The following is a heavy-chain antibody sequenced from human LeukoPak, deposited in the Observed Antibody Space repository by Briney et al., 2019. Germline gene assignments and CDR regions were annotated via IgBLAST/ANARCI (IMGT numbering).Heavy chain of an antibody. D-gene: IGHD6-19*01. CDR1: GGSISSYY. CDR3: ARDSSGWYEGYYYYGMDV. V-gene: IGHV4-59*01. CDR2: IYYSGST. J-gene: IGHJ6*02. Sequence: PSETLSLTCTVSGGSISSYYWSWIRQPPGKGLEWIGYIYYSGSTNYNPSLKSRVTISVDTSKNQFSLKLSSVTAADTAVYYCARDSSGWYEGYYYYGMDVWGQGTTVTVSS.